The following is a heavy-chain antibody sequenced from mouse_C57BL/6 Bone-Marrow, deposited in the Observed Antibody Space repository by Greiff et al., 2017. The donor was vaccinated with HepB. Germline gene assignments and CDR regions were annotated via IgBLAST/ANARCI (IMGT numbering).Heavy chain of an antibody. CDR1: GFTFSSYA. Sequence: EVKLVDSGGGLVKPGGSLKLSCAASGFTFSSYAMSWVRQTPEKRLEWVATISDGGSYTYYPDNVKGRFTISRDNAKNNLYLQMSHLKSEDTAMYYCARDPYGHGAWFAYWGQGTLVTVSA. CDR3: ARDPYGHGAWFAY. V-gene: IGHV5-4*01. J-gene: IGHJ3*01. D-gene: IGHD2-2*01. CDR2: ISDGGSYT.